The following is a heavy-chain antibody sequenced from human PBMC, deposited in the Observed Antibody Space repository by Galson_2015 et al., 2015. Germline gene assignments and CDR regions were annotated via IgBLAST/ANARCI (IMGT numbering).Heavy chain of an antibody. J-gene: IGHJ3*02. CDR2: IYYSGST. V-gene: IGHV4-59*01. CDR1: GGSISSYY. D-gene: IGHD3-22*01. Sequence: LSLTCTVSGGSISSYYWSWIRQPPGEGLEWIGYIYYSGSTNYNPSLKSRVTISVDTSKNQFSLKLSSVTAADTAVYYCARDRYDSSGYYYPDSFDIWGQGTMVTVSS. CDR3: ARDRYDSSGYYYPDSFDI.